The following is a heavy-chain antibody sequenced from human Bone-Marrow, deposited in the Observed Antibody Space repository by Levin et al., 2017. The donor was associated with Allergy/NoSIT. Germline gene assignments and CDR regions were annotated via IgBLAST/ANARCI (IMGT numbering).Heavy chain of an antibody. Sequence: GGSLRLSCAASEFTFSNYWMTWVRQAPGKGLEWVANIRKDGSQINYLDSVKGRFTISRDNAQNSLYLQMNSLRAEDTAVYYCARDTNPRQYYDSGAYYDAFDIWGHGKTVTVSS. J-gene: IGHJ3*02. CDR2: IRKDGSQI. D-gene: IGHD3-22*01. CDR1: EFTFSNYW. CDR3: ARDTNPRQYYDSGAYYDAFDI. V-gene: IGHV3-7*01.